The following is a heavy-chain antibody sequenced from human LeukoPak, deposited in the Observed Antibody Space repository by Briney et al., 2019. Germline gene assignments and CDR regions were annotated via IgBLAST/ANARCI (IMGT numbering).Heavy chain of an antibody. D-gene: IGHD3-10*01. Sequence: AGGSLRLSCAASGFTFSSYAMSWVRQAPGKGLEWVSAISGSGGSTYYADSVKGRFTISRDNSKNTLYLQMNSLRAEDTAVYYCAKDLRLYYYGSGDWGQGTLVTVSS. J-gene: IGHJ4*02. V-gene: IGHV3-23*01. CDR3: AKDLRLYYYGSGD. CDR2: ISGSGGST. CDR1: GFTFSSYA.